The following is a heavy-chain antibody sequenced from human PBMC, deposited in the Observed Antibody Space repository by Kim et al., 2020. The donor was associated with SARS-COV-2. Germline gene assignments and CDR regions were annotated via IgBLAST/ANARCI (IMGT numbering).Heavy chain of an antibody. V-gene: IGHV4-31*03. CDR3: ASNYGDSFDNWFDP. Sequence: SETLSLTCTVSGGSISSGGYYWSWIRQHPGKGLEWIGYIYYSGSTYYNPSLKSRVTISVDTSKNQFSLKLSSVTAADTAVYYCASNYGDSFDNWFDPWGQGTLVTVSS. J-gene: IGHJ5*02. CDR1: GGSISSGGYY. CDR2: IYYSGST. D-gene: IGHD4-17*01.